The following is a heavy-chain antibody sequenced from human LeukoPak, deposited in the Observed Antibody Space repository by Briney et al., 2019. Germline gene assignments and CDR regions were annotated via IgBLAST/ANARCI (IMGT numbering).Heavy chain of an antibody. CDR3: ARRTYDYDSSGYYFDY. Sequence: GESLKISCKGSGYSFTSYWIGWVRQMPGKGLEWMGIIYPGDSDTRYSPSFQGQVTISADKSISTAYPQWSSLKASDTAMYYCARRTYDYDSSGYYFDYWGQGTLVTVSS. J-gene: IGHJ4*02. CDR2: IYPGDSDT. V-gene: IGHV5-51*01. CDR1: GYSFTSYW. D-gene: IGHD3-22*01.